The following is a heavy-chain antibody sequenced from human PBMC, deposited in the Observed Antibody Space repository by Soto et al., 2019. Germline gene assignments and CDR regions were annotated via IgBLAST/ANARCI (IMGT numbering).Heavy chain of an antibody. V-gene: IGHV4-59*08. CDR3: ARRYGTGFDY. CDR2: IYYSGST. CDR1: GGSISSYY. D-gene: IGHD4-17*01. Sequence: QVQLQESGPGLVKPSETLSLTCTVSGGSISSYYWSWIRQPPGKGLEWIGYIYYSGSTNYNPSLKRRVSISVDTSKKQCSMKLSSVTAAYTAVYYCARRYGTGFDYWGQGTLVTVSS. J-gene: IGHJ4*02.